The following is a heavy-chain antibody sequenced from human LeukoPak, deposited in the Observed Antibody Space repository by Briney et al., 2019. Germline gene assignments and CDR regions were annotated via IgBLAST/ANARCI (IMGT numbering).Heavy chain of an antibody. CDR1: GYTFTNYG. V-gene: IGHV1-18*01. CDR3: ARDARHGLDN. CDR2: ISTNSGNT. D-gene: IGHD3-10*01. J-gene: IGHJ4*02. Sequence: ASVKVSCKASGYTFTNYGISWVRQAPGQGLEWMGWISTNSGNTNYALKLQGRVTMTTDTSTSTAYMELRSLTSDDTAVYYCARDARHGLDNWGQGTLVTVSS.